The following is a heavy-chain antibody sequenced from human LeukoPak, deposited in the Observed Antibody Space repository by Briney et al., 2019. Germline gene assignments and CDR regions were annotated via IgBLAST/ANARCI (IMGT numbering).Heavy chain of an antibody. V-gene: IGHV3-23*01. Sequence: GGSLRLSCAASGFTFSNYAMSWVRQAPGKGLEWVSVISDSGGTTYYADSVKGRFTVSRDNSKNTLYLQMNSLTAEDTAVYYCAKDSRVTIRSGWYDWLDPWGQGTLVTVSS. J-gene: IGHJ5*02. CDR2: ISDSGGTT. CDR1: GFTFSNYA. D-gene: IGHD6-13*01. CDR3: AKDSRVTIRSGWYDWLDP.